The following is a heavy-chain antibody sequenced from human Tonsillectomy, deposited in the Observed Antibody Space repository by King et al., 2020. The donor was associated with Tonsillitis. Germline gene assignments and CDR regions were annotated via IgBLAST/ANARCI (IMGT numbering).Heavy chain of an antibody. V-gene: IGHV4-31*03. J-gene: IGHJ5*02. CDR2: IYYSGRT. CDR1: GGSISSGGYY. Sequence: VQLQESGPGLVKPSQTLSLTCIVSGGSISSGGYYWNWIRQHPGKGLEWIGYIYYSGRTYYNPSLKSRVTISVDTSKNQFSLKLSSVTAADTAVYYCARESFYDFWSGYYRENWFDPWGQGTLVTVSS. D-gene: IGHD3-3*01. CDR3: ARESFYDFWSGYYRENWFDP.